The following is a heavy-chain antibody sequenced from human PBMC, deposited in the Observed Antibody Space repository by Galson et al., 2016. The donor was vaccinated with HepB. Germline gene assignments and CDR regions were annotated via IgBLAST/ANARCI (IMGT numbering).Heavy chain of an antibody. CDR3: ARDSMATITGLDGFDI. V-gene: IGHV3-33*01. Sequence: SLRLSCAASGFIFSSYGMHWVRQAPGKGLEWVAVIWHDGTIKYYTDSVKGRFTISRDSSNNTLYLQMNSLRAEDTAVYYCARDSMATITGLDGFDIWGQGTTVTVSS. J-gene: IGHJ3*02. CDR2: IWHDGTIK. D-gene: IGHD5-24*01. CDR1: GFIFSSYG.